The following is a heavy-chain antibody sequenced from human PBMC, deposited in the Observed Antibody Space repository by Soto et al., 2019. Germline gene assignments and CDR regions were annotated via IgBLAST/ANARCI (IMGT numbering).Heavy chain of an antibody. CDR2: INHSGST. CDR1: GGSFSGYY. Sequence: SETLSLTCAVYGGSFSGYYWSWIRQPPGKGLEWIGEINHSGSTNYNPSLKSRVTISVDTSKNQFSLKLSSVTAADTAVYYCARGAGTFAFDIWGQGTMVPVSS. D-gene: IGHD6-19*01. CDR3: ARGAGTFAFDI. V-gene: IGHV4-34*01. J-gene: IGHJ3*02.